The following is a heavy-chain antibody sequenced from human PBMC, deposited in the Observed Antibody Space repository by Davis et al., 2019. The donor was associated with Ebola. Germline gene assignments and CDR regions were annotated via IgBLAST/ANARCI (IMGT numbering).Heavy chain of an antibody. D-gene: IGHD4-17*01. J-gene: IGHJ4*02. CDR3: ARGKTAVNYDY. CDR2: IIPILGIA. CDR1: GYTFTSYY. Sequence: ASVKVSCKASGYTFTSYYMHWVRQAPGQGLEWMGRIIPILGIANYAQKFQGRVTMTRDTSTSTVYMELSSLRSEDTAVYYCARGKTAVNYDYWGQGTLVTVSS. V-gene: IGHV1-46*01.